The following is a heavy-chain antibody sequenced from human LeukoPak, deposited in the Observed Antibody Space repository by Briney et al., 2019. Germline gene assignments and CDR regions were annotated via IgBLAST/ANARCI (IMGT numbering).Heavy chain of an antibody. D-gene: IGHD3-10*01. CDR3: ARDSTYWYDSGSSGPHYFDY. CDR2: IYSGGST. J-gene: IGHJ4*02. V-gene: IGHV3-53*05. Sequence: GGSLRLSCAASGFTVSSNYMSWVRQAPGKGLEWVSVIYSGGSTYHADSVKGRFSISRDNSKNTLYLQLNSLRAEDTSVYYCARDSTYWYDSGSSGPHYFDYWGQGTLVTVSS. CDR1: GFTVSSNY.